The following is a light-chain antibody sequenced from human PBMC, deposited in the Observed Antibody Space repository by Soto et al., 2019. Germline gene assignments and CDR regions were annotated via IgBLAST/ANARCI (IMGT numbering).Light chain of an antibody. CDR1: QSVSSSY. Sequence: EIVLTQSPGTLSLSPGERATLTCRASQSVSSSYLAWHQQKPGQAPRLLMSDASSRATGIPDRFSGSGSGTDFTLTISRLEPEDFAVYYCQQFGTSFPYTFGQGTKLDIK. CDR2: DAS. CDR3: QQFGTSFPYT. J-gene: IGKJ2*01. V-gene: IGKV3-20*01.